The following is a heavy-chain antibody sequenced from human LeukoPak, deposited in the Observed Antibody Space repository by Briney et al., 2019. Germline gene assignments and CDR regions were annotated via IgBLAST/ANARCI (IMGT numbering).Heavy chain of an antibody. J-gene: IGHJ6*04. V-gene: IGHV3-30*03. CDR3: AIEKTYSSSWSHYYYGMDV. CDR2: ISYDGSYK. CDR1: GFTFSSYG. Sequence: PGGSLRLSCAASGFTFSSYGMHWVRQAPGKGLEWVAVISYDGSYKYSADSVKGRFTISRDNSKNTLYLRMNSLRAEDTAVYYCAIEKTYSSSWSHYYYGMDVWGKGTTVTVSS. D-gene: IGHD6-13*01.